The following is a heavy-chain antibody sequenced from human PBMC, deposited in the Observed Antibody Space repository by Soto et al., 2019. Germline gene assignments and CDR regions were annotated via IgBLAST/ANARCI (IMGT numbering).Heavy chain of an antibody. D-gene: IGHD6-13*01. V-gene: IGHV3-33*01. CDR1: GFTFSSYG. CDR2: IWYDGSNK. CDR3: ARPQAAADLTASFDY. Sequence: TGGSLRLSCAASGFTFSSYGMHWVRQAPGKGLEWVAVIWYDGSNKYYADSVKGRFTISRDNSKNTLYLQMNSLRAEDTAVYYCARPQAAADLTASFDYWGQGTLVTVSS. J-gene: IGHJ4*02.